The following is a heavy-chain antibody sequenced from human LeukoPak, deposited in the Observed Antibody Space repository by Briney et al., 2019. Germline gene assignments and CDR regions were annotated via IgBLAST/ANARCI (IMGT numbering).Heavy chain of an antibody. Sequence: GGSLRLSCAASGFTFTSYTMTWVRQAPGKGLEWVSAISGSAYSTYYADFVKGRFTIFRDNSKNTMSLQMNSLRADDTAVYYCAKDRRSSGGTFDYWGQGTLVTVSS. CDR3: AKDRRSSGGTFDY. V-gene: IGHV3-23*01. J-gene: IGHJ4*02. D-gene: IGHD1-26*01. CDR2: ISGSAYST. CDR1: GFTFTSYT.